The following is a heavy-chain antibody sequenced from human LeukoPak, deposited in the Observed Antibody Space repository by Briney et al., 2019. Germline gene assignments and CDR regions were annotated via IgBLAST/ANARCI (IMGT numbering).Heavy chain of an antibody. CDR2: ISAYNGNT. J-gene: IGHJ4*02. V-gene: IGHV1-18*01. D-gene: IGHD3-16*01. CDR1: GYTFTSYG. CDR3: AREEMITFGGVNYY. Sequence: ASVKVSCKASGYTFTSYGISWVRQAPGQGLEWMGWISAYNGNTNYAQKLQGRVTMTTDTSTSTAYMELRSLRSDDTAVYHCAREEMITFGGVNYYWGQGTLVTVSS.